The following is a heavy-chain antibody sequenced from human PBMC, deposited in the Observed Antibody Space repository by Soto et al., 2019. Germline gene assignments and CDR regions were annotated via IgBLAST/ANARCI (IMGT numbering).Heavy chain of an antibody. V-gene: IGHV5-10-1*01. D-gene: IGHD2-2*01. Sequence: GESLKISCKVSGYSFTNFWISWVRQMPGKGLEWMGRIDPSDSYTNYSPSFQGHVTISADKSISTAYLQWSSLKASDTAMYYCARPYCSSTSCYYYYGMDVWGQGTTVTVSS. J-gene: IGHJ6*02. CDR1: GYSFTNFW. CDR2: IDPSDSYT. CDR3: ARPYCSSTSCYYYYGMDV.